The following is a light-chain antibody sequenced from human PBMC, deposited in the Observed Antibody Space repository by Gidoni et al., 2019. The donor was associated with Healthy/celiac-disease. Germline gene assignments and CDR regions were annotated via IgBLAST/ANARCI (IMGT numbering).Light chain of an antibody. J-gene: IGKJ2*01. V-gene: IGKV1-5*03. CDR2: KAS. CDR1: QSISSW. CDR3: QQYNSYSPEYT. Sequence: DIQMTHSPSTLSASVVDRVTITCRASQSISSWLAWYQQKPGKAPKLLIYKASSLESGVPSRFSGSGSGTEFTLTISSLQPDDFATYYCQQYNSYSPEYTFGQGTKLEIK.